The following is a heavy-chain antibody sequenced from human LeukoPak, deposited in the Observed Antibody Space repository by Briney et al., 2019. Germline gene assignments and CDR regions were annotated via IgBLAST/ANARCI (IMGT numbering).Heavy chain of an antibody. CDR3: ARVADGIVATFNYGMDV. D-gene: IGHD5-12*01. V-gene: IGHV1-8*01. CDR1: GYTFTSYD. J-gene: IGHJ6*02. CDR2: MNPNSGNT. Sequence: VASVKVSCKASGYTFTSYDINWVRQATGQGLEWMGWMNPNSGNTGYAQKFQGRVTMTRNTSISTAYMELGSLRSEDTAVYYCARVADGIVATFNYGMDVWGQGTTVTVSS.